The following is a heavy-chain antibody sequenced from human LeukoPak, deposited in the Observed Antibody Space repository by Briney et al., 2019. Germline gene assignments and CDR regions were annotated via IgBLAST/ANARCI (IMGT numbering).Heavy chain of an antibody. CDR2: ISYDGSNK. CDR1: AFTFSSYG. J-gene: IGHJ4*02. D-gene: IGHD2-2*01. CDR3: ASFDFNVPAGIDY. Sequence: GGSLRLSCAASAFTFSSYGMHWVRQAPGRGLEWVALISYDGSNKYYADSVKGRFTISRDNAKNSLYLQMNSLRAEDTAVYYCASFDFNVPAGIDYWGQGTLVTVSS. V-gene: IGHV3-30*12.